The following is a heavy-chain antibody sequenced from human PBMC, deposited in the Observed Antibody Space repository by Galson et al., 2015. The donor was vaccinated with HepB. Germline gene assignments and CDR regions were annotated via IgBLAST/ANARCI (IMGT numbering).Heavy chain of an antibody. CDR3: ARAGYKANGGYSHY. V-gene: IGHV3-30-3*01. Sequence: SLRLSCAASGFTFGSYALPWVRQAPGKGLEWVAVISYDGSNKNYADSVNGRYTISGDNSKNTLYLQVNSLQADDTAVYYCARAGYKANGGYSHYWGQGTLVTVSS. CDR1: GFTFGSYA. J-gene: IGHJ4*02. CDR2: ISYDGSNK. D-gene: IGHD3-22*01.